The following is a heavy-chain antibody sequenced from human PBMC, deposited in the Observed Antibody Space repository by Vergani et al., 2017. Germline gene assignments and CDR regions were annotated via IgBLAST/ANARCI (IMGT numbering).Heavy chain of an antibody. J-gene: IGHJ4*02. V-gene: IGHV3-30-3*01. Sequence: QVQLVESGGGVVQPGTSLRLSCVVSGFALNRHAMYWVRQAPGKGLEWVVGISFDGTNEYYPDLVKGRFTISKDISKNTLYLQMNSLRGDDTAVYCCARETRDTPSSLDYWGQGTLVTVSS. CDR1: GFALNRHA. CDR3: ARETRDTPSSLDY. CDR2: ISFDGTNE. D-gene: IGHD5-18*01.